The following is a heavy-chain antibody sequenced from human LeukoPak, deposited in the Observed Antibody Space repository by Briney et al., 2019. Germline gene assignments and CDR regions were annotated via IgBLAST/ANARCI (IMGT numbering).Heavy chain of an antibody. V-gene: IGHV3-7*01. CDR3: ARDHRYEWELSYYFDY. J-gene: IGHJ4*02. D-gene: IGHD1-26*01. CDR2: IKKDGSEK. Sequence: GGSLRLSCAASGFTFSSHWMSWVRQAPGKGLEWVANIKKDGSEKYYVDAVKGRFTISRDNAKDSLYLQMNSLRAEDTAVYYCARDHRYEWELSYYFDYWGQGTLVTVSS. CDR1: GFTFSSHW.